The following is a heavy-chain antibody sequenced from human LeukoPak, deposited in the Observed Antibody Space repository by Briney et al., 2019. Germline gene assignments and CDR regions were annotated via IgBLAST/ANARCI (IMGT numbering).Heavy chain of an antibody. CDR3: TRNSGPTCYGLLDY. Sequence: GGSLRLSCAASGFPFSTYWITWVRQAPGKGLEWVANIKNDGSEKNYVDSVKGRFTISRDNAENSLFLQMNSLRVEDTAIYYCTRNSGPTCYGLLDYLGQGTLVTVSS. D-gene: IGHD2/OR15-2a*01. CDR1: GFPFSTYW. J-gene: IGHJ4*02. V-gene: IGHV3-7*01. CDR2: IKNDGSEK.